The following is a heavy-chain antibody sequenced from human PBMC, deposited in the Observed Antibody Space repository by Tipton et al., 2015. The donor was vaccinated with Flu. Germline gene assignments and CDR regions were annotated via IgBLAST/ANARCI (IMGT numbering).Heavy chain of an antibody. CDR3: ARGQGGVSVIRSSGAAEY. CDR2: INPNSGGT. CDR1: GYTFTGYY. J-gene: IGHJ4*02. V-gene: IGHV1-2*02. Sequence: QVQLVQSGAEVKKPGASVKVSCKASGYTFTGYYMHWVRQAPGQGLEWMGWINPNSGGTNYAQKFQGRVTMTRDTSISTAYMELSRLRSDDTAVYYCARGQGGVSVIRSSGAAEYWGQGTLVTVSS. D-gene: IGHD3-22*01.